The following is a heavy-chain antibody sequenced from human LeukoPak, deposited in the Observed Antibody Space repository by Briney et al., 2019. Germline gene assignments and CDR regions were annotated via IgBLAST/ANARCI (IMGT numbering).Heavy chain of an antibody. V-gene: IGHV4-4*07. CDR2: IYSSGST. CDR1: GGSITSYY. J-gene: IGHJ4*02. Sequence: SETLSLTCSVSGGSITSYYWSWIRQPAGKGLEWIGRIYSSGSTNYNPSLKTRVTMSLDTSKNQFSLNLTTVTAADTAVYYCARTSARGAQFDYWGQGTLVTVSS. CDR3: ARTSARGAQFDY. D-gene: IGHD3-10*01.